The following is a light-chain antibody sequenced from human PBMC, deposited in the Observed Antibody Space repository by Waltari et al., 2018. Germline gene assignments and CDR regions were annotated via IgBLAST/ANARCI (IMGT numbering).Light chain of an antibody. CDR3: CSYAGSSTVV. J-gene: IGLJ2*01. Sequence: QSALTQPASVSGSPGQSITISCTGTSSDVGSYNLVSWYQQHPGKAPKLMIYEGSKWPSGVSDRFSGSKSGNTASLTISGRQAEDEADYYCCSYAGSSTVVFGGGTKLTVL. CDR2: EGS. CDR1: SSDVGSYNL. V-gene: IGLV2-23*01.